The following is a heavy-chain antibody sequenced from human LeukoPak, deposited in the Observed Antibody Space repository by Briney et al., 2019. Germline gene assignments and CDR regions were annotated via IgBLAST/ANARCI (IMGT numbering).Heavy chain of an antibody. Sequence: SETLSLTCIVSGGSISGYYWVWIRQPPGKGLEWIGEIYHSGSTNYNPSLKSRVTISVDKSKNQFSLKLSSVTAADTAVYYCARAGGYCSGGSCYYFDYWGQGTLVTVSS. D-gene: IGHD2-15*01. V-gene: IGHV4-34*01. CDR3: ARAGGYCSGGSCYYFDY. CDR1: GGSISGYY. J-gene: IGHJ4*02. CDR2: IYHSGST.